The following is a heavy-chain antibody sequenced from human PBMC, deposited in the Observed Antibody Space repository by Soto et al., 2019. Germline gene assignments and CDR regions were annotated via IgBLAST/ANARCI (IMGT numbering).Heavy chain of an antibody. CDR2: INHSGST. CDR1: GGSFSGYY. CDR3: ARLRFLEWFGSKENWFDP. J-gene: IGHJ5*02. D-gene: IGHD3-3*01. Sequence: XXTLSLPYAVYGGSFSGYYWSWILQPPGKGLELIGEINHSGSTNYNPSLKSRVTISVDTSKNQFSLKLSSVTAADTAVYYCARLRFLEWFGSKENWFDPWGQGTLVTVSS. V-gene: IGHV4-34*01.